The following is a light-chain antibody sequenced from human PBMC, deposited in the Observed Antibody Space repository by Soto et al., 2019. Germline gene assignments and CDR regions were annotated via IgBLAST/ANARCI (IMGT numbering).Light chain of an antibody. CDR2: GAS. CDR1: QSVSSSY. Sequence: EIVLTQSPGTLSLSPGERATLSCRASQSVSSSYLAWYQQKPGQAPRLLIYGASSRATGIPDRFSGSGSGTDFTLTISRLAPEDFAVYYCQQYCSSPRGTFGQGTKVEIK. V-gene: IGKV3-20*01. CDR3: QQYCSSPRGT. J-gene: IGKJ1*01.